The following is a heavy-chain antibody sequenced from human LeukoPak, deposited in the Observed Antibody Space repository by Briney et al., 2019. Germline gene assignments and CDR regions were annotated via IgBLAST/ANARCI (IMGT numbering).Heavy chain of an antibody. V-gene: IGHV4-4*07. CDR1: GGSISSYH. Sequence: PSETLSLTCTVSGGSISSYHWSWLRQPAGKGLEWIGRVYTSGSTNYNPSLKSRVTMSVATSKEQLSLKLSAVTAADTAVYSCARDGLYSYGYSYFDYWGRGTLVIVSA. CDR2: VYTSGST. D-gene: IGHD5-18*01. J-gene: IGHJ4*02. CDR3: ARDGLYSYGYSYFDY.